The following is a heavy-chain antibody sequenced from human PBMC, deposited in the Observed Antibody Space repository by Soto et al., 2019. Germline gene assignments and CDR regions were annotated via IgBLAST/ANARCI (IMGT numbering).Heavy chain of an antibody. Sequence: PGGSLRLSCAASGFTFSGYSMNWVRQAPGKGLEWGSAIGGSGGSTYYADSVKGRFTISRDNSKNTLYLQMNSLRAEDTAVYYCAKATPPRPRGGMSIYYYYMDVWGKGTTVTVSS. J-gene: IGHJ6*03. V-gene: IGHV3-23*01. CDR2: IGGSGGST. D-gene: IGHD3-3*02. CDR1: GFTFSGYS. CDR3: AKATPPRPRGGMSIYYYYMDV.